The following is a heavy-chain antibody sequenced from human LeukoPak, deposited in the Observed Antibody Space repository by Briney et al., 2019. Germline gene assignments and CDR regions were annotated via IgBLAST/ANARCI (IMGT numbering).Heavy chain of an antibody. CDR1: GFTFSSYA. D-gene: IGHD3-3*01. V-gene: IGHV3-23*01. Sequence: GGSLRLSCAVSGFTFSSYAMSWVRQAPGKGLAWVSALSSGGATTYYADSVKGRFTISRDNYKNTLYLQMSSLRAEDTVVYYCAKVILGVNVPHWFDRWGQGTLVTVSS. J-gene: IGHJ5*02. CDR3: AKVILGVNVPHWFDR. CDR2: LSSGGATT.